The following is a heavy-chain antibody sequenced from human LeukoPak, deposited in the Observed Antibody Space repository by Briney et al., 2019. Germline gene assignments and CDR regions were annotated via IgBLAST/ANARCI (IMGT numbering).Heavy chain of an antibody. CDR3: AREGDCSFTSCSTPDY. V-gene: IGHV3-30*03. CDR1: KFTFSNYA. CDR2: ISYDGNNK. Sequence: QAGGSLRLSCAASKFTFSNYAMHWVRQAPGKGLEWVAVISYDGNNKYYADSVKGRFTIARDNSKNALYLRMNRLGFEDTALYYCAREGDCSFTSCSTPDYWGQGTVVTVSS. D-gene: IGHD2-2*02. J-gene: IGHJ4*02.